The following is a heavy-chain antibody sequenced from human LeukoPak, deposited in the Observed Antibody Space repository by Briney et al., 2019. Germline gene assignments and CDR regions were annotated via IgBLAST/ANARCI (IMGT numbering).Heavy chain of an antibody. CDR1: GYTFTGYY. CDR2: INPNSGGT. J-gene: IGHJ4*02. CDR3: ASAVWYYDSSGYPG. V-gene: IGHV1-2*06. Sequence: ASVKVSCKASGYTFTGYYMHWVRQAPGQGLEWTGRINPNSGGTNYAQKFQGRVTMTRDTSISTAYMELSRLRSDDTAVYYCASAVWYYDSSGYPGWGQGTLVTVSS. D-gene: IGHD3-22*01.